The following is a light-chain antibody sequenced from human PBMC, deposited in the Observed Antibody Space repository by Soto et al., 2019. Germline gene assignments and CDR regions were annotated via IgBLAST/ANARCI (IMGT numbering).Light chain of an antibody. Sequence: SYELTQPPSVSVSPGQTARITCSGDALPNQYSFWYQQKPGQAPGVVIFEDTERPSGIPERFSGSSSGTTVTLSISGVQAEDEADFFCQSADSSGNWVFGGGTKLTVL. CDR1: ALPNQY. CDR2: EDT. J-gene: IGLJ3*02. CDR3: QSADSSGNWV. V-gene: IGLV3-25*02.